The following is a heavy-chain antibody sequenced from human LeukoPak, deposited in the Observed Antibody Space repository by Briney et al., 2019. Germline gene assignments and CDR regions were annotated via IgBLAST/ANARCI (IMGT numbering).Heavy chain of an antibody. Sequence: GGSLRLSCAASGFTFSSYAMSWVRQAPGKGLEWVSAISGSGGSTYYADSVKGRFTISRDNSKNTLYLQMNSLRAEDTAVYYCARDQGWLQAFDYWGQGTLVTVSS. CDR3: ARDQGWLQAFDY. CDR2: ISGSGGST. CDR1: GFTFSSYA. D-gene: IGHD5-12*01. J-gene: IGHJ4*02. V-gene: IGHV3-23*01.